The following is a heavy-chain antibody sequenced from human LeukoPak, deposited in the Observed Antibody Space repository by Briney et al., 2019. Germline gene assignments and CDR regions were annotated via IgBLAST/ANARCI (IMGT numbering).Heavy chain of an antibody. D-gene: IGHD3-22*01. CDR3: ARDLGYWGAFDI. Sequence: SSETLSLTCTVSGDSISSDTYYWGWIRQPPGKGLEWIGCMYYSGSTYPNPSFKGRVTMSADTSKNEFFLKLSSVTAADTAAYYCARDLGYWGAFDIWGQGTMVTVSS. V-gene: IGHV4-39*07. CDR2: MYYSGST. J-gene: IGHJ3*02. CDR1: GDSISSDTYY.